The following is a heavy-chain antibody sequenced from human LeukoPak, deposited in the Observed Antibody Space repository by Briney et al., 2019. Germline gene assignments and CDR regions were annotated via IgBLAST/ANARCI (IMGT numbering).Heavy chain of an antibody. Sequence: SETLSLTCAVYGGSFSGYYWSWIRQPPGKGLEWIGEINHSGSTNYNPSLKSRVTISVDTSKNQFSLKLSSVTAADTAVYYCARARIDIVATIGGNYYYYYYMDVWSKGTTVTVSS. J-gene: IGHJ6*03. CDR3: ARARIDIVATIGGNYYYYYYMDV. CDR2: INHSGST. V-gene: IGHV4-34*01. CDR1: GGSFSGYY. D-gene: IGHD5-12*01.